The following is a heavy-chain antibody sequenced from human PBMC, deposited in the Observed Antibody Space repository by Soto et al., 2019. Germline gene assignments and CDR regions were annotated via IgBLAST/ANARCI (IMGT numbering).Heavy chain of an antibody. CDR2: INPNSGGT. CDR1: GYTFTGYY. CDR3: ARATLIFGSSWSTVDYGMDV. J-gene: IGHJ6*02. V-gene: IGHV1-2*04. D-gene: IGHD3-3*02. Sequence: QVQLVQSGAEVKKPGASVKVSCKASGYTFTGYYMHWVRQAPGQGLEWMGWINPNSGGTNYAQKLQGWVTMTRDTAXXTXYRXLSRLRSDDTAVYYCARATLIFGSSWSTVDYGMDVWGQGTTVTVS.